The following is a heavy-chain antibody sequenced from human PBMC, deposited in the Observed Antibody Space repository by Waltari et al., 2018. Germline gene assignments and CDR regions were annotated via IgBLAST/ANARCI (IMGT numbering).Heavy chain of an antibody. CDR2: IRYDGSNK. Sequence: QVQLVESGGGVVQPGGSLRLSCAASGFTFSSYGMHWVRQAPGKGLEWVAFIRYDGSNKYYADSVKGRFTISRDNSKTTLYLQMNSLRAEDTAVYYCAKQGGYCSGGSCYSHGDYPATVQYYFDYWGQGTLVTVSS. D-gene: IGHD2-15*01. V-gene: IGHV3-30*02. CDR3: AKQGGYCSGGSCYSHGDYPATVQYYFDY. J-gene: IGHJ4*02. CDR1: GFTFSSYG.